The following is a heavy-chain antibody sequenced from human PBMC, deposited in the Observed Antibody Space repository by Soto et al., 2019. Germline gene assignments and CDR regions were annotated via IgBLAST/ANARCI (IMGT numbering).Heavy chain of an antibody. V-gene: IGHV3-11*06. CDR2: ISSSSSYT. CDR3: ARDRGLRWQQPYYYYGMDV. Sequence: QVQLVESGGGLVKPGGSLRLSCAASGFTFSDYYMSWIRQAPGKGLEWVSYISSSSSYTNYADSVKGRFTISRDNAKNSLYLQMNSLRAEDTAVYYCARDRGLRWQQPYYYYGMDVWGQGTTVTVSS. J-gene: IGHJ6*02. D-gene: IGHD6-13*01. CDR1: GFTFSDYY.